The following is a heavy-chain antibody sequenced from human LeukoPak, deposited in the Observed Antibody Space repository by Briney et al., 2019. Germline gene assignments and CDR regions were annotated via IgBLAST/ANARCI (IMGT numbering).Heavy chain of an antibody. V-gene: IGHV1-69*13. D-gene: IGHD3-10*01. J-gene: IGHJ5*02. CDR3: AKNMVRGYRLGHNWFDP. CDR2: IIPIFGTA. Sequence: SVKVSCKASGGTFSSYAISWVRQAPGQGLEWMGGIIPIFGTANYAQKFQGRVTITADESTSTAYMELSSLRSEDTAVYYCAKNMVRGYRLGHNWFDPWGQGTLVTVSS. CDR1: GGTFSSYA.